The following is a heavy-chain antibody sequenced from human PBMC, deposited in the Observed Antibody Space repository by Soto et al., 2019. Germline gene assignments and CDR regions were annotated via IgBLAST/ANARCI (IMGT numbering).Heavy chain of an antibody. V-gene: IGHV3-48*02. Sequence: PGGSLRLSCAAPGFTFSSYSMNWVRQAPGKGLEWVSYISSSSSTIYYADSVKGRFTISRDNAKNSLYLQMNSLRDEDTAVYYCATDGTVTTPGVLDYWGQGTLVTVSS. CDR2: ISSSSSTI. CDR3: ATDGTVTTPGVLDY. J-gene: IGHJ4*02. D-gene: IGHD4-4*01. CDR1: GFTFSSYS.